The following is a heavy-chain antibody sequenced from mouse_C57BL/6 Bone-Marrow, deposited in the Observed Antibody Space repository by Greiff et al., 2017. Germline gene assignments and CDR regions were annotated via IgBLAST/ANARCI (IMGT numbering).Heavy chain of an antibody. CDR3: ALITTVVATSDV. CDR1: GYTFTSYW. CDR2: IDPNSGGT. V-gene: IGHV1-72*01. D-gene: IGHD1-1*01. Sequence: QVQLQQPGAELVKPGASVKLSCKASGYTFTSYWMHWVKQRPGRGLEWIGRIDPNSGGTKYNEKFKSQATRTVDKPSSTAYMQLSSLTSEDSAVYYCALITTVVATSDVWGTGTTVTVSS. J-gene: IGHJ1*03.